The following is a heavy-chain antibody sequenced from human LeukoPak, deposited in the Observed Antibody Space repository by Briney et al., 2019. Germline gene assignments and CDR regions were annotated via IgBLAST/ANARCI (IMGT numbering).Heavy chain of an antibody. CDR3: AKDSGRWSWNY. Sequence: PGGSLRLSCAASGFTFDDYAMHWVRQAPGKGLEWVSGISWNSGSIGYADSVKGRFTISRDNAKNSLYLQMNCLRAEDTALYYCAKDSGRWSWNYWGQGTLVTVSS. J-gene: IGHJ4*02. D-gene: IGHD3-10*01. V-gene: IGHV3-9*01. CDR1: GFTFDDYA. CDR2: ISWNSGSI.